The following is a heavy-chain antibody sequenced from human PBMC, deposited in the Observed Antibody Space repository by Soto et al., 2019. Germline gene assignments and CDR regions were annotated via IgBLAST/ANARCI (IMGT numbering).Heavy chain of an antibody. CDR1: GFTFSSYS. Sequence: GGSLRLSCAASGFTFSSYSMNWVRQAPGKGLEWVSSISSSSSYIYYADSVKGRFTISRDNAKNSLYLQMNSLRAEDTAVYYCARVRLARGNCSSTSCYVMAFDIWGQGTMVTVSS. D-gene: IGHD2-2*01. J-gene: IGHJ3*02. CDR2: ISSSSSYI. CDR3: ARVRLARGNCSSTSCYVMAFDI. V-gene: IGHV3-21*01.